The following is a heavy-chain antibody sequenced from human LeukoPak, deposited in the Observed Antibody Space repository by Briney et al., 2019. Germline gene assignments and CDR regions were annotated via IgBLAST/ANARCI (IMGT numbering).Heavy chain of an antibody. D-gene: IGHD4-17*01. CDR1: GGSISSYY. V-gene: IGHV4-59*01. J-gene: IGHJ5*02. Sequence: SETLSLTCTVSGGSISSYYWSWIRQPPGKGLEWIGYIYYSGSTNYNPSLKSRVTISVDTSKNQFSLKLSSVTAADTAVYYCARGGAAFDPWGQGTPVTVSS. CDR3: ARGGAAFDP. CDR2: IYYSGST.